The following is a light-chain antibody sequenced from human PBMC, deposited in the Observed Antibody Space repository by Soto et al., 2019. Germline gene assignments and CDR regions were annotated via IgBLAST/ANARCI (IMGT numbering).Light chain of an antibody. J-gene: IGLJ2*01. CDR2: EVS. CDR3: SSYTSSISVV. V-gene: IGLV2-14*01. CDR1: SSDVGGYNY. Sequence: QSALTQPASVSGSPGQSITISCTGTSSDVGGYNYVSWYQQHSGNAPKLMIYEVSNRPSGVSNRFSGSKSGNTASLTISGLQAEDEADYYCSSYTSSISVVFGGGTKLTVL.